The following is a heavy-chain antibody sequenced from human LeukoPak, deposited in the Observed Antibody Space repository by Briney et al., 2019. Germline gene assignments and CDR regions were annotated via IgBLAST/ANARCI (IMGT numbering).Heavy chain of an antibody. CDR1: GFTFSSYA. CDR3: ASEARSLEWLSQ. Sequence: GGSLRLSCAASGFTFSSYAMSWVRQAPGKGLEWVANIKQDGSEKNYVDSVKGRFTISRDNAKNSLYLQMNSLRAEDTAVYYCASEARSLEWLSQGGQGALVTVSS. J-gene: IGHJ4*02. D-gene: IGHD3-3*01. V-gene: IGHV3-7*01. CDR2: IKQDGSEK.